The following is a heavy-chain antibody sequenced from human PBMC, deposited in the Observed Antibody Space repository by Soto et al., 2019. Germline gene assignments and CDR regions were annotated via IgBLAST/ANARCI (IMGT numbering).Heavy chain of an antibody. J-gene: IGHJ6*01. CDR2: ISAYNGNT. Sequence: GGSVKVSCKASGYTFTSYGISWVRQAPGQGLEWMGWISAYNGNTNYAQKLQGRVTMTTDTSTSTAYMELRSLRSDDTAVYYCARERYYDPPTFYYYYYGMDVWGQGTTVTVSS. D-gene: IGHD3-22*01. CDR3: ARERYYDPPTFYYYYYGMDV. CDR1: GYTFTSYG. V-gene: IGHV1-18*01.